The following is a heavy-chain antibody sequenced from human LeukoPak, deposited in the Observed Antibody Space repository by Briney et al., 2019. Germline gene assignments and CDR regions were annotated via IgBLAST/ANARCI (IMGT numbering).Heavy chain of an antibody. D-gene: IGHD4-23*01. CDR2: INPSSGDA. Sequence: GASVKVSCKASGYFFRDYYMHWVRPAPGQGLEWMGWINPSSGDANYAQKFHGRVIMTSDTSISTAYLELNRLRTDDTAIYFCARDVHDYGGNSGFDYWGQGSLVIVSS. CDR1: GYFFRDYY. V-gene: IGHV1-2*02. J-gene: IGHJ4*01. CDR3: ARDVHDYGGNSGFDY.